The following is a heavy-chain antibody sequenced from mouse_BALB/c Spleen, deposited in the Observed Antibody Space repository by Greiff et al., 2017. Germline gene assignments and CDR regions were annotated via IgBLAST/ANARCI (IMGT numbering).Heavy chain of an antibody. CDR3: ARSGDSSGSFAY. V-gene: IGHV5-9-4*01. J-gene: IGHJ3*01. CDR1: GFTFSSYA. Sequence: EVQVVESGGGLVKPGGSLKLSCAASGFTFSSYAMSWVRQSPEKRLEWVAEISSGGSYTYYPDTVTGRFTISRDNAKNTLYLEMSSLRSEDTAMYYCARSGDSSGSFAYWGQGTLVTVSA. CDR2: ISSGGSYT. D-gene: IGHD3-2*01.